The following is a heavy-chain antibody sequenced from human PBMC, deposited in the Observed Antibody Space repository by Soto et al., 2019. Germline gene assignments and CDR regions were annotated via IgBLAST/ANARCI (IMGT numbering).Heavy chain of an antibody. J-gene: IGHJ3*01. CDR2: SYYSGST. Sequence: QGQLQESGPGVVRPSQTLSLTCTVSGASISSGDHYWTWIRQPPGKGLEWIGYSYYSGSTFYNPSLSSRVTMSIDMSKSQFSLNLRSVTAADTAVYYGASSPPKDAFDLWGQGTMVIGSS. D-gene: IGHD6-6*01. CDR3: ASSPPKDAFDL. V-gene: IGHV4-30-4*01. CDR1: GASISSGDHY.